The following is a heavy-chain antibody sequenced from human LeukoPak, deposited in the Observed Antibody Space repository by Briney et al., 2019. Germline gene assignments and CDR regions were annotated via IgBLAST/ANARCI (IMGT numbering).Heavy chain of an antibody. CDR2: INHSGST. CDR1: GGSLSGYY. Sequence: SETLSLTCAVYGGSLSGYYWSWIRQPPGKGLEWIGEINHSGSTNYNPSLKSRVTISVDTSKNQFSLKLSSVTAADTAVYYCARVRFYDYVWGSYRPRTYYFDYWGQGTLVTVSS. CDR3: ARVRFYDYVWGSYRPRTYYFDY. D-gene: IGHD3-16*02. J-gene: IGHJ4*02. V-gene: IGHV4-34*01.